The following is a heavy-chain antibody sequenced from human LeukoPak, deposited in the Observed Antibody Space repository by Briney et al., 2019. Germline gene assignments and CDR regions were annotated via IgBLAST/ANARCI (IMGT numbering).Heavy chain of an antibody. CDR2: INHSGST. CDR1: GGSFGGYY. J-gene: IGHJ3*02. V-gene: IGHV4-34*01. D-gene: IGHD1-20*01. CDR3: ARGNWKRTFDI. Sequence: PSETLSLTCAVYGGSFGGYYWSWIRQPPGKGLEWIGEINHSGSTNYNPSLKSRVTISVDTSKNQYSLKLSSVTAADTAVYYGARGNWKRTFDIWGQGTMVTVSS.